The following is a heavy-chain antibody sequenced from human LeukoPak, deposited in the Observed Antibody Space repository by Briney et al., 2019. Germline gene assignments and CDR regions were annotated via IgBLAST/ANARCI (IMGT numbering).Heavy chain of an antibody. Sequence: PGSSVKVSCKASGGTFSSYAISWVRQAPGQGLEWMGGIIPIFGTANYAQKFQGRVTITADESTSTAYMELSSLRSEDTAVYYCAREWDGYNWANGSYLDYWGQGTLVTVSS. J-gene: IGHJ4*02. CDR3: AREWDGYNWANGSYLDY. V-gene: IGHV1-69*01. D-gene: IGHD5-24*01. CDR1: GGTFSSYA. CDR2: IIPIFGTA.